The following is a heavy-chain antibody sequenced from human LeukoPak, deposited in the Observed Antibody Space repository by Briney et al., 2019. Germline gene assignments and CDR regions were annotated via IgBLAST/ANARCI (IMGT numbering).Heavy chain of an antibody. CDR2: IKQDETEK. V-gene: IGHV3-7*03. D-gene: IGHD3-22*01. J-gene: IGHJ4*02. CDR3: AKDRTTMTNYFDY. Sequence: PGGSLRLSCTASGFTFSNFWMGWVRQAPGKGLEWVANIKQDETEKFYLGSVKGRFTISRDNAKNSLYLQMNSLRAEDTAAYYCAKDRTTMTNYFDYWGQGTLVTVSS. CDR1: GFTFSNFW.